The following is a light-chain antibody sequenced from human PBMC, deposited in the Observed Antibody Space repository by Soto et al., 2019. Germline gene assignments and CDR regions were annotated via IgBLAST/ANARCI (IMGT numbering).Light chain of an antibody. CDR2: DAS. Sequence: EIVLTQSPATLSLSPGERATLSCRASQSVSSYLAWYQQKPGQAPRLLIYDASNRATGIPARFSGGGSGTDFTRTTSCLEPEGFQVYYCHHCFNWPRFTFGQGSKLEIK. J-gene: IGKJ2*01. CDR1: QSVSSY. V-gene: IGKV3-11*01. CDR3: HHCFNWPRFT.